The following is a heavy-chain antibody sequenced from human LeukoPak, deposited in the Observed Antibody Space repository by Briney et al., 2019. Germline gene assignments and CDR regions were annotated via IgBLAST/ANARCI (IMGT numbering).Heavy chain of an antibody. CDR3: VWSRGCTHGVCYVGSDAFDI. D-gene: IGHD2-8*01. CDR1: GYTFSNYG. V-gene: IGHV1-18*01. CDR2: ISAYNGDT. J-gene: IGHJ3*02. Sequence: ASVTVSCKTSGYTFSNYGINWVRQAPGQGLEWVGWISAYNGDTNSAQKLQGRVTMTTDTSTSTAYIELRSLRSDDTAIYYCVWSRGCTHGVCYVGSDAFDIWGQGTMVTVSS.